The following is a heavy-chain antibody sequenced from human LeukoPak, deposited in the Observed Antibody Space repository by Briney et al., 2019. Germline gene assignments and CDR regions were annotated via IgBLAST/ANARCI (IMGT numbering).Heavy chain of an antibody. CDR1: GFTFITYG. D-gene: IGHD3-16*01. V-gene: IGHV3-30*03. CDR2: ISYDGSNK. CDR3: ASNRLSGYDPSPFYY. J-gene: IGHJ4*02. Sequence: GGSLRLSCAASGFTFITYGMHWVRQAPGKGLEWVAVISYDGSNKYYADSVKGRFTISRDNSKNTLYLQMNSLRAEDTAVYYCASNRLSGYDPSPFYYWGQGTLVTVSS.